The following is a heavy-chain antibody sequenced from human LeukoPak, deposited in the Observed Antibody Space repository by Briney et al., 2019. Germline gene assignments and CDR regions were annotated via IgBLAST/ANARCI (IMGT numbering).Heavy chain of an antibody. CDR3: ARDGYGGNSFDY. CDR2: FDPEDGET. D-gene: IGHD4-23*01. CDR1: GYTLTELS. Sequence: GASVKVSCKVSGYTLTELSMHWVRQAPGKGLEWMGGFDPEDGETIYAQKFQGRVTKTEDTSTDTAYMELSSLRSEDTAVYYCARDGYGGNSFDYWGQGTLVTVSS. V-gene: IGHV1-24*01. J-gene: IGHJ4*02.